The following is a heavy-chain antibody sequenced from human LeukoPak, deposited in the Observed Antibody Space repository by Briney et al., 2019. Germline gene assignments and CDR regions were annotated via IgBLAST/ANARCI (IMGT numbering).Heavy chain of an antibody. Sequence: QPGGSLRLSCAASGFTFSSYAMHWVRQAPGKGLEWVAVISYDGSNKYYADSVKGRFTTSRDNSKNTLYLQMNSLRAEDTAMYYCAKKRDAFDIWGQGTVVAVSS. D-gene: IGHD5-24*01. V-gene: IGHV3-30-3*01. CDR2: ISYDGSNK. J-gene: IGHJ3*02. CDR3: AKKRDAFDI. CDR1: GFTFSSYA.